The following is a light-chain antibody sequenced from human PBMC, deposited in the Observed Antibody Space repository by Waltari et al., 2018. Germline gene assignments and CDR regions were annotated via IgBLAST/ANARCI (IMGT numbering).Light chain of an antibody. V-gene: IGKV4-1*01. J-gene: IGKJ1*01. CDR1: QSVLYSSNNKNY. CDR2: WAS. CDR3: QQYYRTPTT. Sequence: DIVMTQSPDSLAVSLGERATINCKSSQSVLYSSNNKNYLAWYQQKPGQPPKLLIYWASTRESGVPDRVSGSGSGTDFTLTISSLQAEDVAVYYCQQYYRTPTTFGQGTKVEIK.